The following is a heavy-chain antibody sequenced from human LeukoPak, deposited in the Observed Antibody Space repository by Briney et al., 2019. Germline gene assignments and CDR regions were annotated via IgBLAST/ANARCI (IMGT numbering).Heavy chain of an antibody. CDR1: GGSFSGYY. J-gene: IGHJ4*02. D-gene: IGHD3-3*01. Sequence: SETLSLTCAVYGGSFSGYYWSWIRQPPGKGLEWIGEINHSGSTNYNPSLKSRVTISVDTSRNQFSLKLSSVTAADTAVYYCARAVGYDFWSGYSGYFDYWGQGTLVTVSS. V-gene: IGHV4-34*01. CDR3: ARAVGYDFWSGYSGYFDY. CDR2: INHSGST.